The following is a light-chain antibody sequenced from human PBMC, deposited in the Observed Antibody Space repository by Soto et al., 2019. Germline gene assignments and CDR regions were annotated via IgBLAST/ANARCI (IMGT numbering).Light chain of an antibody. Sequence: QFVRTQPPYLSWAPGQRVPISCTGRRSNIGAGYDVHWYQQLPGTAPKLLIYGNSNRPSGVPDRFSGSKSGTSASLAITGLQAEDEADYYCQSYDSSLSGSDVFGTGTKVTVL. CDR1: RSNIGAGYD. V-gene: IGLV1-40*01. CDR2: GNS. CDR3: QSYDSSLSGSDV. J-gene: IGLJ1*01.